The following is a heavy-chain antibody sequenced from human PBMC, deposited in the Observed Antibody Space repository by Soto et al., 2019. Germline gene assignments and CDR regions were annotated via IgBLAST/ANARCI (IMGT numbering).Heavy chain of an antibody. CDR3: AKRAVAGRNWYFDL. D-gene: IGHD6-19*01. CDR1: GFTFSTYT. V-gene: IGHV3-23*01. CDR2: ISGTGGSS. Sequence: EVQLLESGGGLVQPGGSLRLSCAASGFTFSTYTMSWVRQAPGKRMECVSAISGTGGSSSYTDSVKGRFTISRDNSKNTLSLQMDSLRAEDTARYYCAKRAVAGRNWYFDLWGRGTLVTVSS. J-gene: IGHJ2*01.